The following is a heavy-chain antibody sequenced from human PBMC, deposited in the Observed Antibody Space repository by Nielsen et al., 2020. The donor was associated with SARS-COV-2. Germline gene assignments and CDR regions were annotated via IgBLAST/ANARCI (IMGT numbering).Heavy chain of an antibody. D-gene: IGHD6-13*01. V-gene: IGHV3-21*01. CDR2: ISSSSSYI. CDR1: GFTFSSYS. J-gene: IGHJ6*02. Sequence: GGSLRLSCAASGFTFSSYSMNWVRQAPGKGLEWVSSISSSSSYIYYADSVKGRFTISRDNAKNSLYLQMNSLRAEDTAVYYCAREDSSSWIGYYYYGMDVWGQGTTVTVSS. CDR3: AREDSSSWIGYYYYGMDV.